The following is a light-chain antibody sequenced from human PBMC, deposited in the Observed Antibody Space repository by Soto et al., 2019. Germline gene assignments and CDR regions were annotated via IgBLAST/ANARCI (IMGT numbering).Light chain of an antibody. CDR2: GAS. V-gene: IGKV3-15*01. CDR1: QSVSSN. Sequence: EIVMTQSPATLSVSPGERATLSCRASQSVSSNLAWYQQKPGQAPRLLIYGASTRATGIPARFSGSGSGTESTLTITGLQPDDLGTYYCQHTTDFTFGQGTKVDNK. J-gene: IGKJ2*01. CDR3: QHTTDFT.